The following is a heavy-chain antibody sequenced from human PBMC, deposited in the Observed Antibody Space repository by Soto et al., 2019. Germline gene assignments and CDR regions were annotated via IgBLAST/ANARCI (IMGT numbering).Heavy chain of an antibody. V-gene: IGHV3-23*01. Sequence: GGSLRLSCAVSGFTFGSYVMSWVRQAPGKGLEWVSGISSSGGGTHYADSVKGRFTISRDNSKNTLHLQMNSLRAEDTAVYYCAKGVYYGSGSDAFDIWGQGTMVT. CDR3: AKGVYYGSGSDAFDI. CDR2: ISSSGGGT. D-gene: IGHD3-10*01. CDR1: GFTFGSYV. J-gene: IGHJ3*02.